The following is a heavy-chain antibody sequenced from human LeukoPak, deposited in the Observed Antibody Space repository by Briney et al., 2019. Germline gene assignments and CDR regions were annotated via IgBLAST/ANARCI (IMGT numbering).Heavy chain of an antibody. CDR1: GGSISSYY. D-gene: IGHD3-10*01. J-gene: IGHJ4*02. Sequence: PSETLSLTCTVSGGSISSYYWSWIRQPPGKGLEWIGYIYYSGSTSYNPSLKSRVTISVDTSKNQFSLKLSSVTAADTAVYYCARDEVLPWFGDLDYWGQGTLVTVSS. V-gene: IGHV4-59*01. CDR2: IYYSGST. CDR3: ARDEVLPWFGDLDY.